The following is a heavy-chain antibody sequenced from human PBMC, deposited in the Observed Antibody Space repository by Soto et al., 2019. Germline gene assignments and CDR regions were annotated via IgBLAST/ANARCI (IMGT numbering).Heavy chain of an antibody. J-gene: IGHJ6*03. D-gene: IGHD3-3*01. CDR2: TYYRSKWYN. V-gene: IGHV6-1*01. Sequence: PSQTLSLSCAISRDSVSSNSAARNWIRQSPSRGLEWLGRTYYRSKWYNDYAVSVKSRITINPDTSKNQFSLQLNSVTPEDTAVYYCSRDLEHYYHYYMDVWGQGTTVTVSS. CDR3: SRDLEHYYHYYMDV. CDR1: RDSVSSNSAA.